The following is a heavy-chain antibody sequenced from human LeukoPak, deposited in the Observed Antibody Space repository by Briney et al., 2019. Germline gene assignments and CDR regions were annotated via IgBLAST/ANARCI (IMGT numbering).Heavy chain of an antibody. CDR3: ARSSIIAAAGPYYFDY. CDR2: LIPIFGTA. D-gene: IGHD6-13*01. J-gene: IGHJ4*02. CDR1: GGTFSSYA. V-gene: IGHV1-69*06. Sequence: PSVKVSFKASGGTFSSYAISWVRPAPGQGLEWMGGLIPIFGTANYAQKFQGRVTITADKSTSTAYMELSSLRSEDTAVYYCARSSIIAAAGPYYFDYWGQGTLVTVSS.